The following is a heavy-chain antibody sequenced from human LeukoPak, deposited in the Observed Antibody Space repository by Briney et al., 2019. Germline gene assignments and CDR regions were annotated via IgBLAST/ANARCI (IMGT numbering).Heavy chain of an antibody. V-gene: IGHV5-10-1*01. CDR2: IDPSDSYT. CDR1: GYSFTSYW. CDR3: ASGLYYDILTGTLGAFDI. D-gene: IGHD3-9*01. Sequence: GESLKISCKGSGYSFTSYWISWVRQMPGKGLEWMGRIDPSDSYTNYSPSFQGHVTISADKSISTAYLQWSSLKASDTAMYYCASGLYYDILTGTLGAFDIWGQGTMVTVSS. J-gene: IGHJ3*02.